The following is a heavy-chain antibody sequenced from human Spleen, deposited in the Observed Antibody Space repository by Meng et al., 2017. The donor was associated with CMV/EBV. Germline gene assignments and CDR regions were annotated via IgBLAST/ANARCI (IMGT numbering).Heavy chain of an antibody. Sequence: GESLKISCAASGFTFNDYNMNWVRQAPGKGLEWISYISGSGSTIYYADSVRGRFTISRDNAKDSLYLQMNSLRAEDTAVYYCARNMYSGSWYDAFDMWGQGTMVTVSS. CDR2: ISGSGSTI. CDR1: GFTFNDYN. D-gene: IGHD6-13*01. J-gene: IGHJ3*02. CDR3: ARNMYSGSWYDAFDM. V-gene: IGHV3-48*04.